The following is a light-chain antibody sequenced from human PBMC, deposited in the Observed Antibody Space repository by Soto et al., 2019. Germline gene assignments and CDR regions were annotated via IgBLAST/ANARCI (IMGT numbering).Light chain of an antibody. CDR3: QQRSKWPPLT. Sequence: EIVLTQSPATLSLSPGESATLSCRASQNIDYYLHWYQQKPGQAPRLLIYDASNRATGIPARFSGSGSGTDFTLTISSLEPEDFAVYYCQQRSKWPPLTFGGGTKVDIK. CDR2: DAS. V-gene: IGKV3-11*01. CDR1: QNIDYY. J-gene: IGKJ4*01.